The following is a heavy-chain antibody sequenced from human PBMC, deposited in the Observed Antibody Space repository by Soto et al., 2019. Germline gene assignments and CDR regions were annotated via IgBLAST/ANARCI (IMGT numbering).Heavy chain of an antibody. Sequence: SGGSLRLSCAASGFTFSSYAMSWVRQAPGKGLEWVSTISGSGGRTYFRDSVKGRFTISRDNSRNTLDLQMNSLRAEDTAVYYCAKGRYYEFSGYFDCWGLGALVTVSS. J-gene: IGHJ4*02. CDR3: AKGRYYEFSGYFDC. D-gene: IGHD3-22*01. CDR1: GFTFSSYA. V-gene: IGHV3-23*01. CDR2: ISGSGGRT.